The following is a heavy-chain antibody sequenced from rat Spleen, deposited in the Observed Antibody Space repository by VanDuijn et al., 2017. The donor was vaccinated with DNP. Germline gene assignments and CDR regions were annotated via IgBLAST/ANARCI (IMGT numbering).Heavy chain of an antibody. D-gene: IGHD1-5*01. J-gene: IGHJ4*01. Sequence: EVQLQESGPGLVKPSQSLSLTCSVTGYSITSSYRWNWIRKFPGNKLEWMGYINSAGSTNYNPSLKSRISITRDTSKNQFFLQVNSVTTEDTATYYCARSGIGTTKAMDAWGQGTSVTVSS. CDR1: GYSITSSYR. CDR2: INSAGST. CDR3: ARSGIGTTKAMDA. V-gene: IGHV3-3*01.